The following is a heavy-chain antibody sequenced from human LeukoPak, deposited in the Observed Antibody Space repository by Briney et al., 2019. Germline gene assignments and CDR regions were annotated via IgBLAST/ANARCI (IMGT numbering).Heavy chain of an antibody. V-gene: IGHV4-4*07. Sequence: MSSETLSLTCTVSGGSISSYYSSWIRQPAGKGLEWIGRIYTSGSTNYNPSLKSRVTMSVDTSKNQFSLKLSSVTAADTAVYYCARDSNDYLFDYWGQGTLVTVSS. CDR2: IYTSGST. CDR3: ARDSNDYLFDY. D-gene: IGHD4-11*01. CDR1: GGSISSYY. J-gene: IGHJ4*02.